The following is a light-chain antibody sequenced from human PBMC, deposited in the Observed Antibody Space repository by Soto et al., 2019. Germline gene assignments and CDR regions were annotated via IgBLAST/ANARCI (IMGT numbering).Light chain of an antibody. J-gene: IGKJ5*01. V-gene: IGKV1-39*01. CDR3: QQSYSTPSIT. CDR2: AAS. Sequence: DIQMTQSPSSLSASVRDRVTITCRASQTISSYLHWYQQKPGKAPKLLIYAASSWQSGVPSRFSGSGSGTEFTLTISSLQPEDFATYYCQQSYSTPSITFGQGTRLEIK. CDR1: QTISSY.